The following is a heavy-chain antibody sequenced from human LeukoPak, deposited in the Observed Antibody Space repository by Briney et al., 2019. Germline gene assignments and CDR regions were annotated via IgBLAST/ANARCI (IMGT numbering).Heavy chain of an antibody. Sequence: GRSLRLSCAASGFTFSSYAMHWVRQAPGKGLEWVAVISYDGSYKYYADSVKGRFTISRDNSKNTVYLQMNSLRAEDTALYYCTITMLRGVISGYFDYWGQGTLVTVSS. V-gene: IGHV3-30*01. J-gene: IGHJ4*02. CDR2: ISYDGSYK. CDR1: GFTFSSYA. D-gene: IGHD3-10*01. CDR3: TITMLRGVISGYFDY.